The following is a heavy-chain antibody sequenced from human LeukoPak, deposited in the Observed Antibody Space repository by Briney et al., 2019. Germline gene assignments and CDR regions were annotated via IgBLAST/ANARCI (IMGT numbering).Heavy chain of an antibody. D-gene: IGHD2-8*01. Sequence: PSQTLSLTCTVSGGSISSGGYYWSWLGQPPGKGLEWIGEINHSGSTNYNPSLKSRVTISVDTSKNQFSLQLNSVTPEDTAVYYCARRYCTNGVCWYFDLWGRGTLVTVSS. J-gene: IGHJ2*01. CDR3: ARRYCTNGVCWYFDL. CDR1: GGSISSGGYY. CDR2: INHSGST. V-gene: IGHV4-30-4*08.